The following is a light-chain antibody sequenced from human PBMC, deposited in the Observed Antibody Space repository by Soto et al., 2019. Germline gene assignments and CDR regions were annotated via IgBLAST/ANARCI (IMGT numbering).Light chain of an antibody. CDR1: SSDVGGYKY. V-gene: IGLV2-8*01. J-gene: IGLJ2*01. Sequence: QSALTQPPSASGSPGQSVTISCTGTSSDVGGYKYVSWYQQHPGKAPKLMIFEVNKRPSGVPDRFSGSKSGSTASLTVSGLQAEDEADYYCSSYGGYNNFFVFGGGTKLTVL. CDR3: SSYGGYNNFFV. CDR2: EVN.